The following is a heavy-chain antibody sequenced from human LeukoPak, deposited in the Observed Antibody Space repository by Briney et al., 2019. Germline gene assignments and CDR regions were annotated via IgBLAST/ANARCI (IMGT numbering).Heavy chain of an antibody. J-gene: IGHJ4*02. V-gene: IGHV3-9*01. D-gene: IGHD2-15*01. CDR2: ISWNSGSV. CDR1: GFTFDDYA. Sequence: GGSLRLSCAASGFTFDDYAMHWVRQAPGKGLEWVSGISWNSGSVGYADSVKGRFTISRDNSENTLYLQMNSLRAEDTAVYYCARGYCSGGSCYGPFDYWGQGTLVTVSS. CDR3: ARGYCSGGSCYGPFDY.